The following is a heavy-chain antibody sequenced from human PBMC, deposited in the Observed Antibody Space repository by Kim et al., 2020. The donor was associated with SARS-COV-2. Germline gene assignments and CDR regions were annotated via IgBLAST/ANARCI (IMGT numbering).Heavy chain of an antibody. V-gene: IGHV3-15*01. J-gene: IGHJ2*01. Sequence: GGSLRLSCAASGFAFTNAWINWVRQAPGKGLEWVGRLKSRPSGGTPDYAAPVKGRFTISGDDSKNTVYLQMNSLKTEDTAVYYCATDDSGGPWGRGTLVTVSS. D-gene: IGHD5-12*01. CDR1: GFAFTNAW. CDR2: LKSRPSGGTP. CDR3: ATDDSGGP.